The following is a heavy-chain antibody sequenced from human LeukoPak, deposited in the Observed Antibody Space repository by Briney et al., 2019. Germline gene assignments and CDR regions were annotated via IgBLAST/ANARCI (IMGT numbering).Heavy chain of an antibody. Sequence: SETLSLTCTVSGGSISSGGYYWSWIRQHPGKGLEWIGYIYYSGSTYYNPSLKSRVTISVDTSKNQFSLKLNSVTAADTAVYYCARGHSYGSGSHGDHWGQGTLVTVSS. CDR1: GGSISSGGYY. D-gene: IGHD3-10*01. CDR2: IYYSGST. V-gene: IGHV4-31*03. J-gene: IGHJ4*02. CDR3: ARGHSYGSGSHGDH.